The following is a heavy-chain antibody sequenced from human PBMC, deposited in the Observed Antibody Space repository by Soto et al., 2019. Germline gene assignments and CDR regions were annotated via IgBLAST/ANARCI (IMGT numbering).Heavy chain of an antibody. CDR3: ARFLWSGYPSTWHSCKNF. J-gene: IGHJ6*02. D-gene: IGHD3-3*01. CDR1: GYTFTSYA. Sequence: GASVKVSCKASGYTFTSYAMHWVRQAPGQRLEWMGWINAGNGNTNYSQKFRGRVTITRDTSASTAYMELSSLRSEDTAVYYCARFLWSGYPSTWHSCKNFCGQGPTVAVAS. V-gene: IGHV1-3*01. CDR2: INAGNGNT.